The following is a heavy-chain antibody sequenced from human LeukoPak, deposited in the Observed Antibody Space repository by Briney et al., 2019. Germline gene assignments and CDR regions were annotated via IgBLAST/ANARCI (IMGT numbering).Heavy chain of an antibody. J-gene: IGHJ3*02. V-gene: IGHV3-15*01. Sequence: GGSLRLSCAASGFTFSNAWMSWVRQAPGKGLEWVGRIKSKTDGGTTDYAAPVEGRFTISRDDSKNTLYLQMNSLKTEDTAVYYCTTDPSYYYGSGSYYNLDAFDIWGQGTMVTVSS. D-gene: IGHD3-10*01. CDR2: IKSKTDGGTT. CDR1: GFTFSNAW. CDR3: TTDPSYYYGSGSYYNLDAFDI.